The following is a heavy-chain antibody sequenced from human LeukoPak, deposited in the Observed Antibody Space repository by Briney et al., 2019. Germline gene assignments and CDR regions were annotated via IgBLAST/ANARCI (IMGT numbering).Heavy chain of an antibody. V-gene: IGHV3-21*01. D-gene: IGHD2-21*01. Sequence: GGSLRLSCAASGFMFGSFSMNWVRQAPGRGLEWVSSISSSGSVTYYADSVKGRFPVSKDNARNSLHLQMNNLAVEDTATYFCARGQPGSGGHYYSWYFDYWGQGTPVTVSS. CDR3: ARGQPGSGGHYYSWYFDY. CDR1: GFMFGSFS. CDR2: ISSSGSVT. J-gene: IGHJ4*02.